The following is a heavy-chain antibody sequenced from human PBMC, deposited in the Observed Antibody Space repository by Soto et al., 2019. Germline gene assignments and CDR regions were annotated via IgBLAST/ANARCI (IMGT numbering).Heavy chain of an antibody. CDR3: ARYSCISTSCYVNWFDR. CDR2: ISAYNGNT. CDR1: GYTVSIYG. Sequence: ASVEVARTASGYTVSIYGIGGLRKAPGQGLEWMGWISAYNGNTNYAQKLQGRVTMTTDTSTSTAYMELRSLRSDDTAVYYCARYSCISTSCYVNWFDRWGQGTLFSSPQ. D-gene: IGHD2-2*01. J-gene: IGHJ5*02. V-gene: IGHV1-18*01.